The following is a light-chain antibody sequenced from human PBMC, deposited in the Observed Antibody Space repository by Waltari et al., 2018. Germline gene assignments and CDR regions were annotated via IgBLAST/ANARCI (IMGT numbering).Light chain of an antibody. V-gene: IGLV2-14*03. J-gene: IGLJ3*02. CDR3: SSYTTSRTWV. Sequence: WFQQHPCKAPKLIIYDASTRPSGTSDRFSGSKSGNTASLTISGLQAEDEADYYCSSYTTSRTWVFGGGTKLTVL. CDR2: DAS.